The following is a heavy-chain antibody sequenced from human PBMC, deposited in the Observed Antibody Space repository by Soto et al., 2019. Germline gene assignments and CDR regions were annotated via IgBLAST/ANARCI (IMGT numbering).Heavy chain of an antibody. Sequence: GASVKVSCKASGYTFSRYGISWVRQAPGKGLEWMGWVSGYNGDTKYAQKVQGRVTMTIDTSTYTAYMELRSLTSDDTAKYYCAKNGQPPYYYYGMDVWGQGTTVTVSS. CDR3: AKNGQPPYYYYGMDV. D-gene: IGHD2-8*01. CDR1: GYTFSRYG. J-gene: IGHJ6*02. V-gene: IGHV1-18*01. CDR2: VSGYNGDT.